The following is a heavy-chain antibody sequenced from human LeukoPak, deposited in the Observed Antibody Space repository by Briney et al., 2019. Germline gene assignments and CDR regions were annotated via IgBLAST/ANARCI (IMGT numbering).Heavy chain of an antibody. D-gene: IGHD3-16*01. CDR1: GFTVSSNY. V-gene: IGHV3-66*01. J-gene: IGHJ4*02. CDR2: IYSGGSA. CDR3: ARTKARLIAPDY. Sequence: AGGSLRLSCAASGFTVSSNYMSWVRQAPGKGLEWVSVIYSGGSADYADSVKGRFTISRDNSKNTLYLQMNSLRAEDTAVYYCARTKARLIAPDYWGQGTLVTASS.